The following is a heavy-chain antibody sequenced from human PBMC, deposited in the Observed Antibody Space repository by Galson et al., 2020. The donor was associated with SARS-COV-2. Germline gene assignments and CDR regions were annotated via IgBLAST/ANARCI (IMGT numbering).Heavy chain of an antibody. CDR1: GFTFSSYA. J-gene: IGHJ4*02. D-gene: IGHD5-18*01. CDR2: ISYDGSNK. Sequence: GGTLILSCAASGFTFSSYAMHWVRQAPGKGLEWVAVISYDGSNKYYADSVKGRFTISRDNSKNTLYLQMNSLRAEDTAVYYCARDHVGGYSYIFDCWGQGTLVTVSS. V-gene: IGHV3-30-3*01. CDR3: ARDHVGGYSYIFDC.